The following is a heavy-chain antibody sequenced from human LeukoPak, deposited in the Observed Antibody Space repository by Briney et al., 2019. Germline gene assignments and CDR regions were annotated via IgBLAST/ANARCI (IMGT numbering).Heavy chain of an antibody. CDR1: GFTFSSYA. CDR2: ISYDGSNK. J-gene: IGHJ4*02. Sequence: GRPLRLSCAASGFTFSSYAMHWVRQAPGKGLEWVAFISYDGSNKYYADSVKGRFTISRDNSKNTLYLQMNSLRAEDTAVYYCARASYYYDSSGYYKYWGQGTLVTVSS. D-gene: IGHD3-22*01. CDR3: ARASYYYDSSGYYKY. V-gene: IGHV3-30-3*01.